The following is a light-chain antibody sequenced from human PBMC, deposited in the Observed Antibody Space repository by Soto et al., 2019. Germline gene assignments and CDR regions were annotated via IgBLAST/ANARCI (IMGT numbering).Light chain of an antibody. CDR1: SSDVGGYNY. CDR3: SSYTSSITFYV. CDR2: DVS. J-gene: IGLJ1*01. V-gene: IGLV2-14*03. Sequence: QSVLTQSASVSGSPGQSITISCTGTSSDVGGYNYVSWYQQHPGKAPKLMIYDVSNRPSGVSNRFSGSKSGNTASLTISGLQAEDEADYYCSSYTSSITFYVFGTGTKVTVL.